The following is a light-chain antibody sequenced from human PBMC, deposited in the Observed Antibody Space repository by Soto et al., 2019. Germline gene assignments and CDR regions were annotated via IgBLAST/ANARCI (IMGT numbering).Light chain of an antibody. J-gene: IGLJ1*01. CDR1: SSDVGGYNY. CDR2: EVN. V-gene: IGLV2-14*01. Sequence: QSVLTQPASVSGSPGQSITISCTGTSSDVGGYNYVSWYQQHPGKAPKLMIYEVNNRPSGVSNRFSGSKSGNVASLTISGLQVEDEADYYCNSYTSSITYVFGPGTKLTVL. CDR3: NSYTSSITYV.